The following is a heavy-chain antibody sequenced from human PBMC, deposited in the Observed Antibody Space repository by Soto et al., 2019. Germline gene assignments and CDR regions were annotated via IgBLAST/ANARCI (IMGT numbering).Heavy chain of an antibody. D-gene: IGHD3-22*01. J-gene: IGHJ4*02. CDR2: ISGSGDRT. CDR1: GITISNYP. Sequence: EVQLLESGGGLVQPGGSLRLSCAASGITISNYPMSWVRQAPGKGLDWVSGISGSGDRTYYADSAKGRFPISKDISTYSLSLQLDSLGVEDTAVYFCEKDDGGYPSTAPHWGQGTLVTVSS. V-gene: IGHV3-23*01. CDR3: EKDDGGYPSTAPH.